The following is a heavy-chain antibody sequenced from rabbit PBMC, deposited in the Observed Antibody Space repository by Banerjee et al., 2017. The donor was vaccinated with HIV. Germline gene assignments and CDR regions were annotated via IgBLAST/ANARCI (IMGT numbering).Heavy chain of an antibody. J-gene: IGHJ3*01. D-gene: IGHD6-1*01. Sequence: QEQLEESGGDLVKPEGSLTLTCTASGFSFSSSYWICWVRQAPGKGLEWIACIYTGSSGSTYYASWAKGRFTISKTSSTTVTLQMTSLTAADTATYFCARVGNGYIGYGYAKLWGQGTLVTVS. CDR2: IYTGSSGST. V-gene: IGHV1S45*01. CDR1: GFSFSSSYW. CDR3: ARVGNGYIGYGYAKL.